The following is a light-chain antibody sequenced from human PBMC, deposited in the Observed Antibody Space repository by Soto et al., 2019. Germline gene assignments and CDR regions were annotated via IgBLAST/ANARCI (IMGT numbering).Light chain of an antibody. CDR1: QEISNY. V-gene: IGKV1-33*01. CDR3: QQYDHLPRT. Sequence: DIQMIQSPSSLSASVGDRVTITCQASQEISNYLNWYQQKPGKAPKLLIYDASNLERGEPSRFSGRGSGTDFPFTISSLHPEDFATYYCQQYDHLPRTFGRGTKVEIK. J-gene: IGKJ1*01. CDR2: DAS.